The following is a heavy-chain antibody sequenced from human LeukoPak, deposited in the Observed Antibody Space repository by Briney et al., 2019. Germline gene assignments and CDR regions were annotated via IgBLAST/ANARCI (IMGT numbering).Heavy chain of an antibody. J-gene: IGHJ4*02. CDR1: GFIFHDYA. Sequence: PGGSLRLSCAASGFIFHDYAMFWVRQAPGKGLEWVSRINWDHGNIEYVDSVRGRFTISRDNAKNSLYLQMRSLRPEDTALYYCGRGRTQGYNSPLDYWRQGTLVTVSS. D-gene: IGHD5-24*01. CDR2: INWDHGNI. V-gene: IGHV3-9*01. CDR3: GRGRTQGYNSPLDY.